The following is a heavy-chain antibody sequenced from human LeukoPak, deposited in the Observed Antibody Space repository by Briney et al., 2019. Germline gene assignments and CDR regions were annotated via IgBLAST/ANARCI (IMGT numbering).Heavy chain of an antibody. Sequence: ASVKVSCKASGYTFTGYYMHWVRQAPGQGLEWMGWINPNSGGTNYAQKFQGRVTMTRDTSISTAYMELSRLRSDDTAVYYCARVQDPVIRKFDYRGQGTLVTVSS. CDR2: INPNSGGT. CDR3: ARVQDPVIRKFDY. D-gene: IGHD3-16*02. CDR1: GYTFTGYY. J-gene: IGHJ4*02. V-gene: IGHV1-2*02.